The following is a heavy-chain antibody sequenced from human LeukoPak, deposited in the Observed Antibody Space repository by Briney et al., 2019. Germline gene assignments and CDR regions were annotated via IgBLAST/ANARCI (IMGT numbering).Heavy chain of an antibody. CDR3: ARVPPYCGGDCYDY. V-gene: IGHV4-59*01. Sequence: SETLSLTCTVSGGSISSYYWSWIRQPPGKGLEWIGYIYYSGSTNYNLSLKSRVTISVDTSKNQFSLKLSSVTAADTAVYYCARVPPYCGGDCYDYWGQGTLVTVSS. D-gene: IGHD2-21*01. CDR2: IYYSGST. J-gene: IGHJ4*02. CDR1: GGSISSYY.